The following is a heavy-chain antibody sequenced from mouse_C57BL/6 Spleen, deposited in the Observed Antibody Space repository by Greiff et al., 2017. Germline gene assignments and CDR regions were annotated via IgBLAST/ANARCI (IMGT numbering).Heavy chain of an antibody. CDR3: ARWGSDGYPFAY. V-gene: IGHV1-55*01. D-gene: IGHD2-3*01. CDR2: IYPGSGST. Sequence: QVQLQQPGAELVKPGASVTMSCKASGYTFTSYWITWVKQRPGQGLEWIGDIYPGSGSTNYNEKFKSKATLTVDTSSSTAYMQLSSLTSEDSAVYYCARWGSDGYPFAYWGQGTLVTVSA. CDR1: GYTFTSYW. J-gene: IGHJ3*01.